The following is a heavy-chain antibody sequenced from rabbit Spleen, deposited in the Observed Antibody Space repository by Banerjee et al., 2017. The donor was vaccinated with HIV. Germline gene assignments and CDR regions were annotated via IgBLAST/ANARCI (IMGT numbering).Heavy chain of an antibody. Sequence: QSLEESGGGLVKPGASLTLTCKTSGFSFSIGYDMCWVRQAPGKGLEWIACIYIDDDSTYYASWAKGRFTISKTSSTTVTLQMTSLTAADTATYFCARDAAGSNYQAFNLWGPGTLVTVS. CDR2: IYIDDDST. D-gene: IGHD8-1*01. CDR3: ARDAAGSNYQAFNL. V-gene: IGHV1S40*01. J-gene: IGHJ4*01. CDR1: GFSFSIGYD.